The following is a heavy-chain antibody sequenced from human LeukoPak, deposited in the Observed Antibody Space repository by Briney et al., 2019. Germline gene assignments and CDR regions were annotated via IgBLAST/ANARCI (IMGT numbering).Heavy chain of an antibody. CDR3: AKGTYYYDSKGSQKEDYFDY. V-gene: IGHV3-30*18. J-gene: IGHJ4*02. CDR1: GFTFSSYG. D-gene: IGHD3-22*01. Sequence: GGSLRLSCAASGFTFSSYGMHWVRQAPGKGLEWVAVISYDGSNKYYADSVKGRFTISRDNSKNTLYLQMNSQRAEDTAVYYCAKGTYYYDSKGSQKEDYFDYWGQGTLVTVSS. CDR2: ISYDGSNK.